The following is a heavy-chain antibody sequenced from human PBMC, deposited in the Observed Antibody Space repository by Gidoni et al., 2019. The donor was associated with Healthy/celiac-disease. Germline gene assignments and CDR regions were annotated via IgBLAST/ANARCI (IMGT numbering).Heavy chain of an antibody. CDR2: IYYSGST. D-gene: IGHD2-21*01. J-gene: IGHJ5*02. Sequence: QLQLQESGPGLVKPSETLSLTCTVSGGSISSSSYYWGWIRQPPGKGLEWIGSIYYSGSTYYNPSLKSRVTISVDTSKNQFSLKLSSVTAADTAVYYCATSRVYVDGYRGPYLDWFDPWGQGTLVTVSS. V-gene: IGHV4-39*01. CDR3: ATSRVYVDGYRGPYLDWFDP. CDR1: GGSISSSSYY.